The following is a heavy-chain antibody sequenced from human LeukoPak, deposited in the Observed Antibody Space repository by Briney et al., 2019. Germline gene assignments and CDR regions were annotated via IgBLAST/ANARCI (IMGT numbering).Heavy chain of an antibody. CDR2: INPSGGST. CDR3: ARESPREIPFDY. CDR1: GYTFTSYY. V-gene: IGHV1-46*01. Sequence: ASVEVSCKASGYTFTSYYMHWVRQAPGQGLEWMGIINPSGGSTSYAQKFRGRVTKTRDTSTSTVYMELSSLRSEDTAVYYCARESPREIPFDYWGQGTLVTVSS. J-gene: IGHJ4*02.